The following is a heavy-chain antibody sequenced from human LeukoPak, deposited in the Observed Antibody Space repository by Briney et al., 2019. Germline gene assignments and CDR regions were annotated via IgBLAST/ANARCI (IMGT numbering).Heavy chain of an antibody. D-gene: IGHD6-19*01. CDR2: IYYSGST. V-gene: IGHV4-59*12. CDR1: GGSISSYY. CDR3: AGGAMYSSGWYAFGYYYGMDV. Sequence: SETLSLTCTVSGGSISSYYWSWIRQPPGKGLEWIGYIYYSGSTNYNPSLKSRVTITVDTSKNQFSLKLSSVTAADTAVYYCAGGAMYSSGWYAFGYYYGMDVWGQGTTVTVSS. J-gene: IGHJ6*02.